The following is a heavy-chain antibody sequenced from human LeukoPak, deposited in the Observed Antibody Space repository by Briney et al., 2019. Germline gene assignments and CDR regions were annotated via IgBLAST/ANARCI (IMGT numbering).Heavy chain of an antibody. J-gene: IGHJ6*03. Sequence: GGSLRLSCAASGFTFEDYAMHWVRQAPGKGLEWVSLISGDGSSTYYADSVKGRFTISRDNAENSLYLQMNSLRAEDTAVYYCARDRRMDVWGKGTSVTVSS. CDR3: ARDRRMDV. CDR1: GFTFEDYA. V-gene: IGHV3-43*02. CDR2: ISGDGSST.